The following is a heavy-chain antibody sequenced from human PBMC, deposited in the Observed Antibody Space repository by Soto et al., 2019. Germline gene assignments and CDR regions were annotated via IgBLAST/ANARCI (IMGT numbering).Heavy chain of an antibody. J-gene: IGHJ4*02. CDR2: IYYTGTT. CDR3: SRERESASEH. V-gene: IGHV4-39*02. Sequence: QLQLQESGPGLVKPSETLSLTCTVSGGSISSSTYHWAWIRQPPGKGLEWIASIYYTGTTYYSPSLKSLVTISVDTSKNHFSLKLSSGTAADTAVYYCSRERESASEHWGQGTLVTVSS. CDR1: GGSISSSTYH.